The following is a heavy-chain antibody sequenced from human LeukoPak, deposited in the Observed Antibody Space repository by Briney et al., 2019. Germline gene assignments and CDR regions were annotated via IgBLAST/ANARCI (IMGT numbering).Heavy chain of an antibody. J-gene: IGHJ2*01. CDR1: GGTFSSYA. CDR2: IIPIFGIA. V-gene: IGHV1-69*17. D-gene: IGHD3-22*01. Sequence: GSSVKVSCKASGGTFSSYAISWVRQAPGQGLEWMGGIIPIFGIANYAQKFQGRVTITADKSTSTAYMELSSLRSEDTAVYYCASFDSSGTPGLDLWGRGTLVTVSS. CDR3: ASFDSSGTPGLDL.